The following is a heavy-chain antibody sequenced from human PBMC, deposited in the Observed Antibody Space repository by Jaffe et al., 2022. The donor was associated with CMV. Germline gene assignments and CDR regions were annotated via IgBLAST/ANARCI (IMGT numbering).Heavy chain of an antibody. V-gene: IGHV4-59*08. Sequence: QVQLQESGPGLVKPSETLSLTCTVSGGSISSYYWSWIRQPPGKGLEWIGYIYYSGSTNYNPSLKSRVTISVDTSKNQFSLKLSSVTAADTAVYYCARLPRGYCSGGSCYRNIQYFDYWGQGTLVTVSS. J-gene: IGHJ4*02. D-gene: IGHD2-15*01. CDR3: ARLPRGYCSGGSCYRNIQYFDY. CDR2: IYYSGST. CDR1: GGSISSYY.